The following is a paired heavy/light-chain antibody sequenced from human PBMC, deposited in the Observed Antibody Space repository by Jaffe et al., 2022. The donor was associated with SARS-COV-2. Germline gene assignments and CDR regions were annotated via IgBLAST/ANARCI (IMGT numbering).Light chain of an antibody. J-gene: IGLJ3*02. CDR2: EVS. V-gene: IGLV2-23*02. CDR1: SSDVGSSNL. CDR3: CSYASYSRV. Sequence: QSALTQPASVSGSPGQSITISCTGTSSDVGSSNLVSWYQQHPGRAPKLMIYEVSRRPTGVSNRFSGSKSGNTASLTISGLQAEDEADYYCCSYASYSRVFGGGTRLTVL.
Heavy chain of an antibody. Sequence: QVQLQESGPGLVKPSETLSLTCTVSGGSINNYYWSWIRQPPGKGLEWLGYIYFSGSTSYNPSLKSRVTISFDTSKTQFSLRLSSVTAADTAVYYCARDLGVRFAPWGQGTLVTVSS. V-gene: IGHV4-59*01. CDR2: IYFSGST. CDR1: GGSINNYY. CDR3: ARDLGVRFAP. J-gene: IGHJ5*02. D-gene: IGHD2-8*01.